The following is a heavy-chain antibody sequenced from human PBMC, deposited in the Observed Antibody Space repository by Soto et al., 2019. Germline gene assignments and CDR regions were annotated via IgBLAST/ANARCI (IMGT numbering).Heavy chain of an antibody. CDR3: ARYSSYDFWSGPEGYFDY. V-gene: IGHV4-30-2*01. CDR2: IYHSGST. J-gene: IGHJ4*02. CDR1: GGSISSGGYS. Sequence: QLQLQESGSGLVKPSQTLSLTCAVSGGSISSGGYSWSWIRQPPGKGLEWIGYIYHSGSTYYNPPLKRRGPISVDRSKHQFSLKLSSVTAADTAVYYCARYSSYDFWSGPEGYFDYWGQGTLVTVSS. D-gene: IGHD3-3*01.